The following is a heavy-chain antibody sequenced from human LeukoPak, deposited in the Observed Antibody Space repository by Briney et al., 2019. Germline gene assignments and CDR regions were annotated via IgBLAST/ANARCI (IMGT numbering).Heavy chain of an antibody. V-gene: IGHV4-4*02. D-gene: IGHD6-13*01. CDR2: IYHSGST. Sequence: PSGTLSLTCAVSGGSISSSNWWSWVRQPPGKGLEWIGEIYHSGSTNYNPSLKSRVTISVDKSKNQFSLKLSSVTAADTAVYYCARDPPVIAAAGIDAFDIWGQGTTVTVSS. J-gene: IGHJ3*02. CDR3: ARDPPVIAAAGIDAFDI. CDR1: GGSISSSNW.